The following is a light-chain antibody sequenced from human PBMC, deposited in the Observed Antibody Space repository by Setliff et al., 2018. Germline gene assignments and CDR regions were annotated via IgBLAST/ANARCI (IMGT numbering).Light chain of an antibody. CDR1: SSDVGGYNY. J-gene: IGLJ1*01. Sequence: QSALTQPRSVSGSPGQSVTISCTGTSSDVGGYNYVSWYQQHPGKAPKLMIYDVSKRPSGVPDRFSGSKSGNTASLTVSGLQAEDEADYYCQSYDSSLISDVFGPGTKVTV. CDR2: DVS. V-gene: IGLV2-11*01. CDR3: QSYDSSLISDV.